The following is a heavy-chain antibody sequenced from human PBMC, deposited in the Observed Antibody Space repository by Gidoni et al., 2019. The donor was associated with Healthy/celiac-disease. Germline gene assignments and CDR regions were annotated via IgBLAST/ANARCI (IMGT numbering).Heavy chain of an antibody. V-gene: IGHV3-30-3*01. CDR1: GFTFSSYA. J-gene: IGHJ3*02. CDR2: ISYDGSNK. D-gene: IGHD2-2*01. CDR3: ASFSWVDCSSTSCYEGGDDAFDI. Sequence: QVQLVESGGGVVQPGRSLRLSCAASGFTFSSYAMHWVRQAPGKGLEWVAVISYDGSNKDYADSVKGRFTISRDNSKNTLYLQMNSLRAEDTAVYYCASFSWVDCSSTSCYEGGDDAFDIWGQGTMVTVSS.